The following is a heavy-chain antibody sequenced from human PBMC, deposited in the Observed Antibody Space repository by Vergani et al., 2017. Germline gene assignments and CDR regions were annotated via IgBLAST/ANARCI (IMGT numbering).Heavy chain of an antibody. V-gene: IGHV1-69*01. CDR2: IIPIFGTA. Sequence: QVQLVQSGAEVKKPGSSVKVSCKASGGTFSSYAISWVRQAPGQGLEWMGGIIPIFGTANYAQKFQGRVTITADESTSTAYMELSSLRSEDTAVYYCERDQTNWNYAEVYFDYWGQGTLVTVSS. CDR3: ERDQTNWNYAEVYFDY. J-gene: IGHJ4*02. CDR1: GGTFSSYA. D-gene: IGHD1-7*01.